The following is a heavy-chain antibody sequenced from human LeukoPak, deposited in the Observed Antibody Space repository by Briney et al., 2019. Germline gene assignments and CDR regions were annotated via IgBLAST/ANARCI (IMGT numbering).Heavy chain of an antibody. D-gene: IGHD3-22*01. J-gene: IGHJ4*02. CDR3: ARGRKWLSNTLNY. CDR2: MNPNSGNT. Sequence: ASVKVSCKASGYTFTSYDINWVRQATGQGQEWMGWMNPNSGNTAYSNKFQGRVTSTRNTSISTAYMELSSLRCEDTAVYYCARGRKWLSNTLNYWGQGTLVTVSS. CDR1: GYTFTSYD. V-gene: IGHV1-8*01.